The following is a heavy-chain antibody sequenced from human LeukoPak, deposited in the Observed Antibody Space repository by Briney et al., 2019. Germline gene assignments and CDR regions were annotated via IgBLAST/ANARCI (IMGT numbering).Heavy chain of an antibody. V-gene: IGHV3-53*05. D-gene: IGHD3-3*01. Sequence: GGSLRLSCAASGFTVSSNYMSWVRQAPGKGLEWVSVIYSGGSTYYADSVKGRFTISRDNSKNTLYLQMNSLRAEDTAVYYCAKDGNYDFWSGYPAPSDYWGQGTLVTVSS. CDR3: AKDGNYDFWSGYPAPSDY. J-gene: IGHJ4*02. CDR2: IYSGGST. CDR1: GFTVSSNY.